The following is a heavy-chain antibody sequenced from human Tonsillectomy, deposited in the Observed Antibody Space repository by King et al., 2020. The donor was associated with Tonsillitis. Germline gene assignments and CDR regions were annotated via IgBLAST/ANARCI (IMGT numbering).Heavy chain of an antibody. CDR2: GWCDGTNK. D-gene: IGHD3-10*01. Sequence: VQLVESGGGVVQPGRALRLSCAASGFTFCSYVIHWVRPAPGKGRECVAVGWCDGTNKYYPDSVKGRFTISRDNSKNTVYLQMNSLRAEDTAVYYCARDRGAGMEYWGQGTLVTVSS. CDR1: GFTFCSYV. CDR3: ARDRGAGMEY. V-gene: IGHV3-33*01. J-gene: IGHJ4*02.